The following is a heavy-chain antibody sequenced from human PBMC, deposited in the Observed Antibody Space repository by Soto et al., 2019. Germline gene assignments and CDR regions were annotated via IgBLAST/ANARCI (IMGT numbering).Heavy chain of an antibody. V-gene: IGHV4-34*01. Sequence: SETLSLTCAVYGGSFSGYYWSWVRQPPGKGLEWIGEINHSGSTNYNPSLKSRVTISVDTSKNQFSLKLSSVTAADTAVYYCARGLLRITIFGVVIPATFDYWGQGTLVTVAS. CDR1: GGSFSGYY. CDR2: INHSGST. CDR3: ARGLLRITIFGVVIPATFDY. J-gene: IGHJ4*02. D-gene: IGHD3-3*01.